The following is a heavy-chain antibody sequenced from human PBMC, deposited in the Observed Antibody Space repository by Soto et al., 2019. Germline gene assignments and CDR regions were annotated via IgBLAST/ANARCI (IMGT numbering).Heavy chain of an antibody. Sequence: PSETLSLTCTVSGGSISSGGYYWSWIRQHPGKGLEWIGYIYYTGSTYYHPSLKGRVSLSVDTSKNQFSLKLTSVTAADTAVYYCAGENTYSPPDYWGQGTLVTVSS. V-gene: IGHV4-31*03. D-gene: IGHD3-16*01. CDR3: AGENTYSPPDY. CDR1: GGSISSGGYY. CDR2: IYYTGST. J-gene: IGHJ4*02.